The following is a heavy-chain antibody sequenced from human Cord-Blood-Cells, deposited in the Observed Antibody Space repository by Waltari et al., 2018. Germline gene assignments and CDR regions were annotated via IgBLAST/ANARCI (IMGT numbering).Heavy chain of an antibody. CDR3: ARNTGQLVHY. Sequence: VQLVESGVGLVQPGGSVSLSFAAAGFTFSWYWRGLVRQAPGRGLEWVANIKQDGSEKYYVDSVKGRFTISRDNAKNSLYLQMNSLRAEDTAVYYCARNTGQLVHYWGQGTLVTVSS. V-gene: IGHV3-7*01. D-gene: IGHD6-6*01. J-gene: IGHJ4*02. CDR2: IKQDGSEK. CDR1: GFTFSWYW.